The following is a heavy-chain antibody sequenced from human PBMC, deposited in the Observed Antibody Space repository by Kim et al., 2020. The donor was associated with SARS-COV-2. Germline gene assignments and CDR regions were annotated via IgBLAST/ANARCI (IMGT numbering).Heavy chain of an antibody. J-gene: IGHJ4*02. D-gene: IGHD6-13*01. V-gene: IGHV1-3*01. CDR3: ARGGYSSSAADY. Sequence: KNYRKFQGRVTHTRDTSAGTAYMELSSLRSEDTAVYYCARGGYSSSAADYWGQGTLVTVSS.